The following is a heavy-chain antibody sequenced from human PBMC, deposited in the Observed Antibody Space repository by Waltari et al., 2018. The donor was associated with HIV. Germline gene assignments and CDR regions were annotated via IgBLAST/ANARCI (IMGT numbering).Heavy chain of an antibody. CDR3: AKDGAIDI. CDR1: GFSFGDYD. J-gene: IGHJ3*02. CDR2: ISRNGAKT. Sequence: EAQLLESGGGLVQPGGSLRVSCDASGFSFGDYDMSWVRQALGKGLQCVSSISRNGAKTHYGDSVRCRFTISRDNSKNTLSLQMDSLRVEDTAIDYCAKDGAIDIWGQGTMVTVSS. V-gene: IGHV3-23*01.